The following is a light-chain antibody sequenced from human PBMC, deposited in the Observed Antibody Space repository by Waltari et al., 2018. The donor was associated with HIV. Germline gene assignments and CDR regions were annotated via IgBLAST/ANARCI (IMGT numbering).Light chain of an antibody. CDR3: SSYTSSSLYV. Sequence: QSALTQPAYVSGSPGQSITISCTGTSSDVGGYNYVTWYQQHPGKAPKLMIYEVSNRPSGVSNRFSGSKSGNTASLTISGLQAEDEADYYCSSYTSSSLYVFGTGTKVTVL. CDR2: EVS. V-gene: IGLV2-14*01. J-gene: IGLJ1*01. CDR1: SSDVGGYNY.